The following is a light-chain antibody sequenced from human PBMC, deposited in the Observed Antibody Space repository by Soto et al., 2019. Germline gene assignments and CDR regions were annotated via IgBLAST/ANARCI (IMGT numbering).Light chain of an antibody. J-gene: IGKJ5*01. CDR1: QTISSS. CDR2: AAS. Sequence: IQLTQSPSSLSASVGARVTITCRASQTISSSLAWYQQKPGIAPKLLIYAASTLQSGVPSRFSGSGSRTDFTLTISSLQSEDFATYYCQQLNSYPLTFGQGTRLEIK. V-gene: IGKV1-9*01. CDR3: QQLNSYPLT.